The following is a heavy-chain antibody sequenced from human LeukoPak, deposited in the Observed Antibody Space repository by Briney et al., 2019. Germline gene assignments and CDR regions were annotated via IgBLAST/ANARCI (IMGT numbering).Heavy chain of an antibody. CDR2: IYTGGDT. CDR1: GFSVSNKY. CDR3: AGGQMLTSGGFDD. D-gene: IGHD3-16*01. V-gene: IGHV3-53*01. Sequence: GGSLRLSCAASGFSVSNKYMSWVRQAPGKGLEWVSVIYTGGDTYYADSVRGRFTIFRDTSKNTVNLQMNSLRAEDTALYYCAGGQMLTSGGFDDWGQGTLVTVSS. J-gene: IGHJ4*02.